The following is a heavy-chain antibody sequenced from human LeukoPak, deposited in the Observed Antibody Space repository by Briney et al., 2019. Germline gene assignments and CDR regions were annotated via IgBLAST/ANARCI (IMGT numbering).Heavy chain of an antibody. CDR2: IIPIFGTA. V-gene: IGHV1-69*06. D-gene: IGHD3-3*01. CDR3: ASITIFGVVISDY. Sequence: SVKVSCKASGGTFSSYAISWVRQAPGQGLEWMGRIIPIFGTANYAQKFQGRVTITADKSTSTAYMELSSLRSEDTAVYYCASITIFGVVISDYWGRGTLVTVSS. J-gene: IGHJ4*02. CDR1: GGTFSSYA.